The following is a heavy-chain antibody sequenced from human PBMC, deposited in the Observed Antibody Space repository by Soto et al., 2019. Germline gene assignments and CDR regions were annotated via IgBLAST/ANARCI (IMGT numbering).Heavy chain of an antibody. J-gene: IGHJ6*02. V-gene: IGHV3-30*03. D-gene: IGHD6-19*01. Sequence: GGSLRLSCAASGFTFSSHGMHWVRQAPGKGLEWVAGVPYDGRNKYYADFVKGRFTISRDNSKNTLYLQMNSLRAEDTAVYHCARGAVAGLSHYYGMDVWGQGTTVTVSS. CDR3: ARGAVAGLSHYYGMDV. CDR2: VPYDGRNK. CDR1: GFTFSSHG.